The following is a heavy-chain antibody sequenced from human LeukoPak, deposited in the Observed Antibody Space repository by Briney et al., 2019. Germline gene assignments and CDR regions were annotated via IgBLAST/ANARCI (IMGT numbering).Heavy chain of an antibody. V-gene: IGHV4-39*01. CDR2: IYYSGST. CDR1: GGSISSSSYY. J-gene: IGHJ4*02. D-gene: IGHD6-19*01. CDR3: GATVAGPFDY. Sequence: SETLSLTCTVSGGSISSSSYYWGWIRQPPGKGLEWIGSIYYSGSTYYNPSLKSRVTISVDTSKNQFSLKLSSVTAADTAVYYCGATVAGPFDYWGQGTLVTISS.